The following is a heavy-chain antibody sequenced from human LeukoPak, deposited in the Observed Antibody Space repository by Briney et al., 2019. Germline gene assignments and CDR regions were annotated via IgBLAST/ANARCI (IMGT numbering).Heavy chain of an antibody. V-gene: IGHV1-24*01. J-gene: IGHJ3*02. CDR3: ANARRAGLNHTGAFDI. Sequence: ASVKVSCKVSGYTLTELSMHWVRQAPGKGLEWMGGFDPEDGETIYAQKFQGRVTMTEDTSTDTAYMELSSLRSEDTAVYYCANARRAGLNHTGAFDIWGQGTMVTVSS. CDR2: FDPEDGET. CDR1: GYTLTELS.